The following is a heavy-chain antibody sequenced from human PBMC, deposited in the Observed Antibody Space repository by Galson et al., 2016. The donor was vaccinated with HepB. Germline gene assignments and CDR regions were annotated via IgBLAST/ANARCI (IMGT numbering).Heavy chain of an antibody. D-gene: IGHD1-14*01. CDR2: ISYDGEVK. Sequence: SLRLSCAASGFNFRTYPMHWVRQTPGKGLEWVAVISYDGEVKWYADSVKGRFTISRDNSKNRVYLQMNSLRAEDTAVYYCAKGYGLFDYWGQGTLVTVSS. J-gene: IGHJ4*02. CDR3: AKGYGLFDY. V-gene: IGHV3-30*04. CDR1: GFNFRTYP.